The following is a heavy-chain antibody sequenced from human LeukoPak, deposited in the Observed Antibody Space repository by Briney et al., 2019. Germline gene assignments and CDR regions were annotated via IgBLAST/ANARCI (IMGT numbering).Heavy chain of an antibody. CDR1: GYTFTSYY. CDR2: INPSGGST. CDR3: ARPAIAAAGKGAFDI. D-gene: IGHD6-13*01. J-gene: IGHJ3*02. V-gene: IGHV1-46*01. Sequence: GASVKVSCKASGYTFTSYYMHWVRQAPGQGLEWMGIINPSGGSTSYAQKFQGRVTMTRDTSTSTVYMELSSLRSEDTAVYYCARPAIAAAGKGAFDIWGRGTMVTVSS.